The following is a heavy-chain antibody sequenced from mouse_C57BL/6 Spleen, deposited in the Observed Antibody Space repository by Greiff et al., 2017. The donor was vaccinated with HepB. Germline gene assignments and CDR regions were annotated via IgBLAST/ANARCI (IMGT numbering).Heavy chain of an antibody. Sequence: VQLKQSGPVLVKPGASVKMSCKASGYTFTDYYMNWVKQSHGKSLEWIGVINPYNGGTSYNQKFKGKATLTVDKSSSTAYMELNSLTSEDSAVYYCARHGSSYWYFDVWGTGTTVTVSS. CDR3: ARHGSSYWYFDV. CDR2: INPYNGGT. CDR1: GYTFTDYY. V-gene: IGHV1-19*01. J-gene: IGHJ1*03. D-gene: IGHD1-1*01.